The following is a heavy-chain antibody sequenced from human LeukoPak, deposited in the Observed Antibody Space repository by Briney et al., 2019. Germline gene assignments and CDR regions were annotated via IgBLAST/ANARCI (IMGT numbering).Heavy chain of an antibody. CDR3: ARGPASFYGSGSSQSYYYYMDV. J-gene: IGHJ6*03. CDR2: ISAYNGNT. V-gene: IGHV1-18*01. Sequence: ASVKVSCKASGYTFTSYGISWVRQAPGQGLEWMGWISAYNGNTNYAQKLQGRVTMTTDTSTSTAYMELSSLRSEDTAVYYCARGPASFYGSGSSQSYYYYMDVWGKGTTVTVSS. D-gene: IGHD3-10*01. CDR1: GYTFTSYG.